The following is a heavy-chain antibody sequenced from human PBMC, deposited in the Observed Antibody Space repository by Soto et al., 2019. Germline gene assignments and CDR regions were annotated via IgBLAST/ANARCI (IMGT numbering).Heavy chain of an antibody. CDR1: GFTFITHT. Sequence: EVQLVESGGGLVKPGGALRLSCAVSGFTFITHTLNWVRQAPGKGLEWVSSISGSGSPYYADSVKGRFTISRDNAQNSLYLQMSSLRAEDTAVYYCSSDVQPVFRREYDYSGQGTLVTVSS. CDR3: SSDVQPVFRREYDY. J-gene: IGHJ4*02. CDR2: ISGSGSP. V-gene: IGHV3-21*04.